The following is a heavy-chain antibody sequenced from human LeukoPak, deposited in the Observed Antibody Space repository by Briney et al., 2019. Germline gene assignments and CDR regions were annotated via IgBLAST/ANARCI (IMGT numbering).Heavy chain of an antibody. D-gene: IGHD7-27*01. CDR1: GTSVTSYY. Sequence: PSETLSFTCTVSGTSVTSYYWSWIRQSPGKGLEWIGYIHNSGSTDYNPSLKNRVTISLDTSKNQFSLKLTSVTAADTAMYYCTRGHWALDCWSPGTLVTVSS. J-gene: IGHJ4*02. V-gene: IGHV4-59*02. CDR3: TRGHWALDC. CDR2: IHNSGST.